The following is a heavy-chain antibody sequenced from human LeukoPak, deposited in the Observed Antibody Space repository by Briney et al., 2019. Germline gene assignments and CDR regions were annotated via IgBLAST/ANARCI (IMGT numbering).Heavy chain of an antibody. CDR3: ASSSRDYYDSSGYAFDI. D-gene: IGHD3-22*01. CDR2: ISSSGSTI. V-gene: IGHV3-11*01. Sequence: GSLRLSCAASGFTFSDYYMSWIRQAPGKGLEWVSYISSSGSTIYYADSVKGRFTISRDNAKNSLYLQMNSLRAEDTAVYYCASSSRDYYDSSGYAFDIWGQGTMVTVSS. CDR1: GFTFSDYY. J-gene: IGHJ3*02.